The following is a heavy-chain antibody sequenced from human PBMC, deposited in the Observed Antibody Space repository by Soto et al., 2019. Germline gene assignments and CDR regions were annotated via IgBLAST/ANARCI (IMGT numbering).Heavy chain of an antibody. J-gene: IGHJ4*02. V-gene: IGHV3-30-3*01. CDR1: GFTFSSYA. CDR2: ISYDGSNE. D-gene: IGHD5-18*01. CDR3: ARGNGYSYGYFDY. Sequence: QVQLVESGGGVVQPGRSLRLSCAASGFTFSSYAMHWVRQAPGKGLEWVAVISYDGSNEYYADSVKGRFTISRDNSKNTLYLQMNSLRAEDTAVYYCARGNGYSYGYFDYWGQGTLVTVSS.